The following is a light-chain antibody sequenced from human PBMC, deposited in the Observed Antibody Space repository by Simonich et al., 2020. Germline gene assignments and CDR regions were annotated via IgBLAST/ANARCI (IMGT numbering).Light chain of an antibody. Sequence: DIQMTQSPSTLSASVGDRVTITCRASQSISSWLAWYQQKPGKAPKLLIYDASNLETGVPSMFSGSGSGTDFTFTISSLQPEDIATYYCQQYDNLPYTFGQGTKLEIK. J-gene: IGKJ2*01. CDR2: DAS. V-gene: IGKV1-33*01. CDR1: QSISSW. CDR3: QQYDNLPYT.